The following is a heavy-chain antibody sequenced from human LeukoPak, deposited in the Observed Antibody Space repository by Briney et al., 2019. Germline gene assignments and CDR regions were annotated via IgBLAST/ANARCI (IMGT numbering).Heavy chain of an antibody. CDR1: GFTFSSYW. CDR2: IKQDGSEK. V-gene: IGHV3-7*01. J-gene: IGHJ4*02. CDR3: ASGGIMITFGESFDY. D-gene: IGHD3-16*01. Sequence: PGGSLRLSCAASGFTFSSYWMSWVRQAPGKGLEWEANIKQDGSEKYYVDSVKGRFTISRDNAKNSLYLQMNSLRAEDTAVYYCASGGIMITFGESFDYWGQGTLVTVSS.